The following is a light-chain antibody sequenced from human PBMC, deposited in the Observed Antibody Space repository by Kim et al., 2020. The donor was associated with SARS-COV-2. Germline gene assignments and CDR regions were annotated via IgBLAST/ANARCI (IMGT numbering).Light chain of an antibody. CDR2: DVT. CDR1: SSDVGDYNY. J-gene: IGLJ2*01. Sequence: QSALTQPASVSGSPGQSITISCTGTSSDVGDYNYVSWYQQYPGKAPKLLIYDVTNRPSGLSNRFSGSKSGNTASLTISGLQAEDEADYYCSSYSRSSTLVFGGGTQLTVL. CDR3: SSYSRSSTLV. V-gene: IGLV2-14*01.